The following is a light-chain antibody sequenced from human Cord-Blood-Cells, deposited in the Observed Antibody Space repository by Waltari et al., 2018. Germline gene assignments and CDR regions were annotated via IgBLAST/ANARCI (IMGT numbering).Light chain of an antibody. V-gene: IGLV2-23*01. CDR1: SSDVGSYNL. Sequence: QSALTQPASVSGSPGQSITISCTVTSSDVGSYNLVSWYKQHPGKAPKLMVYAGSKRPSGVSNRFSGSKSGNTASLTISGLQAEDEADYYCCSYAGSSTWVFGGGTKLTVL. CDR3: CSYAGSSTWV. J-gene: IGLJ3*02. CDR2: AGS.